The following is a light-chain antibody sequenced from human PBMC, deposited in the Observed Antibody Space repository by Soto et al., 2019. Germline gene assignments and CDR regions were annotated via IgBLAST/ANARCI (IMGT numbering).Light chain of an antibody. CDR2: GAS. Sequence: EVVFMQSPGDLSLSPGEGSTLSCLPGQSVSSNYLAWYQQKPGQAPRLLIYGASTRATGISARFSGSGSGTEFTLTISSLQSEDFAVYYCQQYNNWPPITFGQGTRLEIK. J-gene: IGKJ5*01. V-gene: IGKV3-15*01. CDR1: QSVSSN. CDR3: QQYNNWPPIT.